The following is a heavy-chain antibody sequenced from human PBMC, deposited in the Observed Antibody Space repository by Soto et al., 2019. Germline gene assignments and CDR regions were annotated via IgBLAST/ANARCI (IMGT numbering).Heavy chain of an antibody. J-gene: IGHJ4*02. Sequence: SETLSLTCTVSGGSISSYYWSWIRQPPGKGLEWIGYIYYSGSTYYNPSLKSRVTISVDTSKNQFSLKLSSVTAADTAVYYCARLKYYYDSSGSYYFDYWGQGTLVTVSS. D-gene: IGHD3-22*01. CDR3: ARLKYYYDSSGSYYFDY. CDR2: IYYSGST. CDR1: GGSISSYY. V-gene: IGHV4-59*12.